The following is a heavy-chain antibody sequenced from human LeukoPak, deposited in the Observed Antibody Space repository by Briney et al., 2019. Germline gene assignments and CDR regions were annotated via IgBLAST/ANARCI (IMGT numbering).Heavy chain of an antibody. D-gene: IGHD6-6*01. V-gene: IGHV1-2*02. CDR1: GYTFTGYY. CDR2: INPNSGGT. Sequence: ASVKVSCKASGYTFTGYYVHWVRQAPGQGLEWMGWINPNSGGTNYAQKFQGRVTMTRDTSISTAYMELSRLRSDDTAVYYCARDLGSIAARPIPQRTHWFDPWGQGTLVTVSS. CDR3: ARDLGSIAARPIPQRTHWFDP. J-gene: IGHJ5*02.